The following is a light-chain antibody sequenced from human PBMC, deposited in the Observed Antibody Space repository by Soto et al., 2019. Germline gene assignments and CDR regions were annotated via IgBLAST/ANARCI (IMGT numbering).Light chain of an antibody. CDR3: GAWDKSLTGGV. V-gene: IGLV1-51*02. CDR1: SSNIGSDY. CDR2: ENY. Sequence: QSVLTQPPSVSAGPGQKVTISCSGSSSNIGSDYVSWYQQLPGAAPKLLIYENYERPSGIPDRFSGSKSGTSATLAITGLQTGDEADYYSGAWDKSLTGGVFGGGTKLTVL. J-gene: IGLJ2*01.